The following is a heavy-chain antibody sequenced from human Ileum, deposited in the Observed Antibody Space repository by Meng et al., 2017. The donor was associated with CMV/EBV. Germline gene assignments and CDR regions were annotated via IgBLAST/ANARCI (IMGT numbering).Heavy chain of an antibody. CDR3: ARDHERRNVLRFLEWFSGMDV. V-gene: IGHV3-30-3*01. CDR1: GFTFRSYA. J-gene: IGHJ6*02. Sequence: GESLKISCAASGFTFRSYAMHWVRQAPGKGLEWVAVISYDGSNKYYADSVKGRFTISRDNSKNTLYLQMNSLRAEDTAVYYCARDHERRNVLRFLEWFSGMDVWGQGTTVTVSS. CDR2: ISYDGSNK. D-gene: IGHD3-3*01.